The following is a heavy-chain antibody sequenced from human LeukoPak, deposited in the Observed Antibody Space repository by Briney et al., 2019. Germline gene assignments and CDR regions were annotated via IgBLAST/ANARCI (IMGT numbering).Heavy chain of an antibody. Sequence: ASVKVSCKASGYILSSYNMHWVRQAPGQGLEWMGIINPSGGSTSYAQKFQGRVTITRNTSISTAYMELSSLRSEDTAVYYCARAMGGLWFGELFHNYMDVWGKGTTVTVSS. D-gene: IGHD3-10*01. CDR3: ARAMGGLWFGELFHNYMDV. J-gene: IGHJ6*03. V-gene: IGHV1-46*01. CDR2: INPSGGST. CDR1: GYILSSYN.